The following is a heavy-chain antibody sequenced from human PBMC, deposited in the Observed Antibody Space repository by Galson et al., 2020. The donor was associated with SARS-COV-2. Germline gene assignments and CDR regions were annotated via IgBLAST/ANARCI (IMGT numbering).Heavy chain of an antibody. CDR3: AREDYDFWSGYHYYYYYMDV. Sequence: GGSLRLSCAASGFTFSSYSMNWVRQAPGKGLEWVSSISSSSSYIYYADSVKGRFTISRDNAKNSLYLQMNSLRAEDTAVYYCAREDYDFWSGYHYYYYYMDVWGKGTTVTVSS. CDR1: GFTFSSYS. J-gene: IGHJ6*03. CDR2: ISSSSSYI. V-gene: IGHV3-21*01. D-gene: IGHD3-3*01.